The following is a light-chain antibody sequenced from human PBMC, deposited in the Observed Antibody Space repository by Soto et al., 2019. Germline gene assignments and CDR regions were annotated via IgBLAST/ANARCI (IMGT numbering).Light chain of an antibody. CDR3: SSYAGSNNVV. Sequence: QSALTQPPSASGSPGQSVTISCTGTSSDVGGYNYVSWYQQHPGKAPKLMIYEVSKRPSGVPDRFSGSKSGNTASLTVSGLQAEEEADDYCSSYAGSNNVVFGGGTQLTVL. CDR1: SSDVGGYNY. J-gene: IGLJ2*01. CDR2: EVS. V-gene: IGLV2-8*01.